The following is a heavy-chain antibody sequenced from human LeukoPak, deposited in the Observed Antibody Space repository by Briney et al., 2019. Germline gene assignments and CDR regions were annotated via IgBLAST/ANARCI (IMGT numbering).Heavy chain of an antibody. V-gene: IGHV4-59*01. J-gene: IGHJ4*02. Sequence: SETLSLTCTVSGGSISSYYWIWIRQPPGKGLEWIGYIYYSGSTNYNPSLESRVTIPVDTSKNQFSLKLSSVTAADTAVYYCARLSSGWAHFDYWGQGTLVTVSS. CDR1: GGSISSYY. D-gene: IGHD6-19*01. CDR2: IYYSGST. CDR3: ARLSSGWAHFDY.